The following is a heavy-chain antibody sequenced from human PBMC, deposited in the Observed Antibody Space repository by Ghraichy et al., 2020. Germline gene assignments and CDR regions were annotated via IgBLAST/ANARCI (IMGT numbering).Heavy chain of an antibody. CDR2: INKNGKNT. J-gene: IGHJ5*02. Sequence: CGASGATLSSYNMNWVRQAPGEGLEWLSYINKNGKNTYYADSVKGRFTISRDNVRNSLYLQLSSLRDDDTALYYCATDDYDYSDVISWGQGTLVTVAS. D-gene: IGHD3-22*01. CDR3: ATDDYDYSDVIS. V-gene: IGHV3-48*02. CDR1: GATLSSYN.